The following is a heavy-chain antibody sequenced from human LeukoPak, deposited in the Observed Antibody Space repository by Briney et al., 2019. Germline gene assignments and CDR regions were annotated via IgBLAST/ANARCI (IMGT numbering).Heavy chain of an antibody. D-gene: IGHD3-10*01. CDR2: ISYDGSNK. CDR1: GFTFSSYA. J-gene: IGHJ6*02. Sequence: GGSLRLSCAASGFTFSSYAMHWVRQAPGKGLEWVAVISYDGSNKYYADSVKGRFTISRDNSKNTLYLQMNSLRAEDTAVYYCARDVQGVADVWGQGTTVTVSS. V-gene: IGHV3-30-3*01. CDR3: ARDVQGVADV.